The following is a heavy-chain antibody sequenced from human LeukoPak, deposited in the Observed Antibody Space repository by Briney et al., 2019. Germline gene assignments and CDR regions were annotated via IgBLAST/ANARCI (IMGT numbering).Heavy chain of an antibody. CDR2: IYTTGTT. D-gene: IGHD2-2*01. V-gene: IGHV4-4*07. J-gene: IGHJ3*02. Sequence: TSETLSLTCTVSGGSISSYYRIWIRPPAGKGLEWIGRIYTTGTTDYNPHLQRRVTMPVDTSKNQFSLKLTSVTVADTALYYCARAPTSSTSSSSPFDIWGQGTMVTVSS. CDR3: ARAPTSSTSSSSPFDI. CDR1: GGSISSYY.